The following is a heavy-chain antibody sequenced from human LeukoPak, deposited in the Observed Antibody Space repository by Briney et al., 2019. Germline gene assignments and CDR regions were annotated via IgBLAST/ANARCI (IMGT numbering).Heavy chain of an antibody. CDR1: GGSFSGYY. CDR3: ARDMDWLDAFDI. J-gene: IGHJ3*02. D-gene: IGHD3/OR15-3a*01. Sequence: PSETLSLTCAVYGGSFSGYYWSWIRQPPGKGLEWIGEINHSGSTNYNPSLKSRVTMSVDTSKNQFSLKLSSVTAADTAVYYCARDMDWLDAFDIWGQGTMVTVSS. CDR2: INHSGST. V-gene: IGHV4-34*01.